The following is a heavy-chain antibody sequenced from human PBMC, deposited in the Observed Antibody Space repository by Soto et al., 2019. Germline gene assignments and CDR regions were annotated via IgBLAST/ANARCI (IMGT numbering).Heavy chain of an antibody. Sequence: CGRTHCNTTARLSLTYTFSGCSLSTREVAVGWVDHATGKALEWLTLIYWNDEKGYSPCLKSRPTITKDTSKNQVVLTMTNMNPVGAATYYCGLHQVEAAGYFDYWGQGTLVTVSS. CDR2: IYWNDEK. CDR1: GCSLSTREVA. V-gene: IGHV2-5*01. J-gene: IGHJ4*01. CDR3: GLHQVEAAGYFDY. D-gene: IGHD6-13*01.